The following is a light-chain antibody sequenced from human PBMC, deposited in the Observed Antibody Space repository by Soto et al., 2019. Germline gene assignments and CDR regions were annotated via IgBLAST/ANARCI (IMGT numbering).Light chain of an antibody. J-gene: IGKJ5*01. Sequence: DIVMTQSPESLAVSLGERATINCKSSQSVLYNFNNKKYLAWYQQKPGQPPKLLIYWASTRESGVPDRFSGSGSGTDFTLTIGSLQAEDVAVYYCQQYYSIPITFGQGTRLEIK. CDR3: QQYYSIPIT. CDR1: QSVLYNFNNKKY. V-gene: IGKV4-1*01. CDR2: WAS.